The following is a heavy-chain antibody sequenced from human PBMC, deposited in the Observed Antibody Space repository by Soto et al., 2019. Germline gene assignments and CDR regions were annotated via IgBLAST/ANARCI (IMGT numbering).Heavy chain of an antibody. V-gene: IGHV1-18*01. J-gene: IGHJ6*02. CDR1: GYTFTSYG. Sequence: QVQLVQSGAEVKKPGASVKVSCKASGYTFTSYGISWVRQAPGQGLEWMGWISAYNGNTNYAQKLQGRVTMTTDTSTSTAYMDLRSLRSDDTAVYYCARRGGSSYYYYYGMDVWGQGTTVTVSS. CDR3: ARRGGSSYYYYYGMDV. CDR2: ISAYNGNT. D-gene: IGHD2-15*01.